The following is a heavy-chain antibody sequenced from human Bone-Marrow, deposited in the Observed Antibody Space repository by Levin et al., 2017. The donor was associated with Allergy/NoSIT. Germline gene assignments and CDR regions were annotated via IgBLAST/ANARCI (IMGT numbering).Heavy chain of an antibody. CDR2: ISWNSDSI. Sequence: AGGSLRLSCAASGFKFDDYAMYWVRQAPGKGLEWVSGISWNSDSIGYADSVKGRFTISRDNAKNSLYLQMNNLRPEDTAFYYCARDTDDYYGSESPGAQSYLDYWGQGTLVTVSS. CDR3: ARDTDDYYGSESPGAQSYLDY. V-gene: IGHV3-9*01. J-gene: IGHJ4*02. D-gene: IGHD3-10*01. CDR1: GFKFDDYA.